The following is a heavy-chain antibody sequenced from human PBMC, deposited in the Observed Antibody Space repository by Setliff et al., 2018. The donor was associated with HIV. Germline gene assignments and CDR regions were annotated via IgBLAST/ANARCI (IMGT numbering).Heavy chain of an antibody. CDR1: GGSISSGDYY. CDR3: ARQIWNESPGYGFDP. V-gene: IGHV4-61*02. D-gene: IGHD3-22*01. CDR2: IHTSGNT. Sequence: SETLSLTCTVSGGSISSGDYYWTWIRQPAGKGLQWIGRIHTSGNTNYNPSLKSRVTISVDTSKSQLSLRLSSVTAADTAVYYCARQIWNESPGYGFDPWGQGTLVTVSS. J-gene: IGHJ5*02.